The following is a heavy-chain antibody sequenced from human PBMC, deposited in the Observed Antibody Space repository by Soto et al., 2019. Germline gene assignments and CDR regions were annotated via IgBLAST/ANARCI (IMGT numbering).Heavy chain of an antibody. CDR1: GFTFSSYS. D-gene: IGHD6-13*01. CDR3: ARGRLLAPATGPELEAFDI. Sequence: PGGSLRLSCAASGFTFSSYSMNWVRQAPGKGLEWVSSISSSSSYIYYADSVKGRFTISRDNAKNSLYLQMNSLRAEDTAVYYCARGRLLAPATGPELEAFDIWGQGTMVTVSS. J-gene: IGHJ3*02. V-gene: IGHV3-21*01. CDR2: ISSSSSYI.